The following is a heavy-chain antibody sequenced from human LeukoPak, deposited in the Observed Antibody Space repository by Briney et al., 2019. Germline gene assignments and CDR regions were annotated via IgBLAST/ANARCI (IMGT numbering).Heavy chain of an antibody. CDR3: ARLGPAAGTSFDY. Sequence: SETLSLTCTVSAGSISNYYWSWIRQPPGKGLEWIGYISYSGSTNYNPSLKSRVTISVDTSKNQFSLKLSSVTAADTAVYYCARLGPAAGTSFDYWGQGALVTVSS. CDR1: AGSISNYY. CDR2: ISYSGST. D-gene: IGHD6-13*01. J-gene: IGHJ4*02. V-gene: IGHV4-59*08.